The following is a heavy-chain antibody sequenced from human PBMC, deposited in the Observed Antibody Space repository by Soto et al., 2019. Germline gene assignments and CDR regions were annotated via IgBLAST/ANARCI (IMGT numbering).Heavy chain of an antibody. Sequence: ASVKVSCKASGYTFTSYGISWVRQAPGQGREWMGWINAYNGKTNYAQKLQGRVTLTTDTSTSTAYMELRVLRSDDTAEYCGARESASYYYDSSGYQYWGQGTLVTVTS. V-gene: IGHV1-18*01. CDR1: GYTFTSYG. CDR3: ARESASYYYDSSGYQY. J-gene: IGHJ1*01. D-gene: IGHD3-22*01. CDR2: INAYNGKT.